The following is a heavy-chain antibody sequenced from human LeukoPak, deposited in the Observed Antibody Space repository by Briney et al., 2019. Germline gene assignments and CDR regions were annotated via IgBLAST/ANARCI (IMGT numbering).Heavy chain of an antibody. D-gene: IGHD2-21*02. J-gene: IGHJ4*02. CDR1: GRTFSSYA. CDR3: AREEVVTAIPSSYFDY. CDR2: VSPIFGTA. V-gene: IGHV1-69*13. Sequence: SVKVSCKASGRTFSSYAISWVRQAPGQGLESMGGVSPIFGTANYAQKFQGRVTITADESTSTAYMELSSLRSEDTAVYYCAREEVVTAIPSSYFDYWGQGTLVTVSS.